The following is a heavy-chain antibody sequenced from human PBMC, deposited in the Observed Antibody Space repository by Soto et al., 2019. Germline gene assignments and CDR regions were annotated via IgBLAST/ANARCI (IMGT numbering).Heavy chain of an antibody. Sequence: ASVKVSCKVSGYTLNEVAMHWVRQAPGKGLEWLGGFDPDEAETIYAQHFQGRVTMTEDTSTDTVYMELGSLRSEDTALYFCTTYHGDYNFDHWGQGTLVTVSS. J-gene: IGHJ5*02. CDR3: TTYHGDYNFDH. CDR2: FDPDEAET. V-gene: IGHV1-24*01. D-gene: IGHD4-17*01. CDR1: GYTLNEVA.